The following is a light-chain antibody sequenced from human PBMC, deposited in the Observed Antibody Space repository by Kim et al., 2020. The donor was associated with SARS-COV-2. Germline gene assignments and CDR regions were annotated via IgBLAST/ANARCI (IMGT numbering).Light chain of an antibody. CDR2: GAS. CDR3: QQYGSSPPYT. V-gene: IGKV3-20*01. J-gene: IGKJ2*01. Sequence: EIVLTQSPGTLSLSPGERATLSCRASQSVSSSYLAGYQQKPGQAPRLLIYGASSSATGIPDRFSGSGSGTDFTLTISRLEPEDFAVYYCQQYGSSPPYTFGQGTKLEI. CDR1: QSVSSSY.